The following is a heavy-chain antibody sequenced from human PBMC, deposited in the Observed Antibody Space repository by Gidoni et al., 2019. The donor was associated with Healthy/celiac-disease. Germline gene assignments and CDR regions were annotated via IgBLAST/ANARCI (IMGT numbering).Heavy chain of an antibody. V-gene: IGHV1-24*01. D-gene: IGHD3-16*02. J-gene: IGHJ4*02. CDR2: FDPEDGET. CDR1: GYTLTELS. CDR3: ATLCVWGSYRLCYFDY. Sequence: KPGASVKVSCKVSGYTLTELSMHWVRQAPGKGLEWMGGFDPEDGETIYAQKLQGRVTMTEDTSTDTAYMELSSLRSEDTAVYYCATLCVWGSYRLCYFDYWGQGTLVTVSS.